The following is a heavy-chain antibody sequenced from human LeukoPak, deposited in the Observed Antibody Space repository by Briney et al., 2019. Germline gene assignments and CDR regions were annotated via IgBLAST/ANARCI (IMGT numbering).Heavy chain of an antibody. CDR3: ARGLVSGYDYVLDY. CDR2: IYSGGST. CDR1: GFTVSSNY. J-gene: IGHJ4*02. V-gene: IGHV3-53*01. Sequence: AGGSLRLSCAASGFTVSSNYMGWVRQAPGEGLEWVSVIYSGGSTYYADSVKGRFTISRDNSKNTLYLQMYSLRAEDTAVYYCARGLVSGYDYVLDYWGQGTLVTVSS. D-gene: IGHD5-12*01.